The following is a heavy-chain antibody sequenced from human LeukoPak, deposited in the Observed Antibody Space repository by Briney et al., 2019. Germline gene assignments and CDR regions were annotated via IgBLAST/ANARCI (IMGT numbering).Heavy chain of an antibody. CDR3: ARAEGYSSSLDY. CDR2: LSSSGGDT. V-gene: IGHV3-23*01. D-gene: IGHD6-13*01. J-gene: IGHJ4*02. CDR1: GFTFSSYV. Sequence: GGSLRLSCEVSGFTFSSYVMSWVRQAPGKGLEWVSALSSSGGDTSYEDSVKGRFTISRDNAKNSLYLQMNSLGAEDTAVYYCARAEGYSSSLDYWGQGTLVTVSS.